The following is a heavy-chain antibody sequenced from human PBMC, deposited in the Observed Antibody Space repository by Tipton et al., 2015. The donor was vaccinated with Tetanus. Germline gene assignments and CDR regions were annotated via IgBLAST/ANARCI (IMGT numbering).Heavy chain of an antibody. V-gene: IGHV4-34*01. CDR3: ARSIAAAAVWPYDF. Sequence: TLSLTCAVSSESFSGHYWSWIRQAPGKGLEWVGEISASGSTNYNPSLESRITMSVDTTKKRISLRLASLMAADTAVYFCARSIAAAAVWPYDFWGQGTLVTVTS. D-gene: IGHD6-13*01. J-gene: IGHJ4*02. CDR2: ISASGST. CDR1: SESFSGHY.